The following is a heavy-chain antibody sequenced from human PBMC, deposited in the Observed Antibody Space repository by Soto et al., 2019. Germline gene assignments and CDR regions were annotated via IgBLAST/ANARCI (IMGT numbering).Heavy chain of an antibody. V-gene: IGHV1-18*01. CDR2: ISAYNGNT. CDR1: GYTFTSYG. CDR3: ARLEGGYSGYDSILPSYYYYYGMDV. D-gene: IGHD5-12*01. Sequence: ASVKVSCKASGYTFTSYGISWVRQAPGQGLEWMGWISAYNGNTNYAQKLQGRVTMTTDTPTSTAYMELRSLRSDDTAVYYCARLEGGYSGYDSILPSYYYYYGMDVWGQGTTVTVSS. J-gene: IGHJ6*02.